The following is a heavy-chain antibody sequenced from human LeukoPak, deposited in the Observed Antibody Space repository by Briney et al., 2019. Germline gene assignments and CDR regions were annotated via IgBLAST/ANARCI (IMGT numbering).Heavy chain of an antibody. J-gene: IGHJ4*02. V-gene: IGHV4-61*02. CDR2: IYTSGST. Sequence: PSQTLSLTCTVSGGSISSGSYYWSWLRQPAGTGLEWVGRIYTSGSTNYNPSLKSRVTISVDTSKNQFSLKLSSVTAADTAVYYCAREGYYYDSSGYWGIDYWGQGTLVTVSS. CDR1: GGSISSGSYY. CDR3: AREGYYYDSSGYWGIDY. D-gene: IGHD3-22*01.